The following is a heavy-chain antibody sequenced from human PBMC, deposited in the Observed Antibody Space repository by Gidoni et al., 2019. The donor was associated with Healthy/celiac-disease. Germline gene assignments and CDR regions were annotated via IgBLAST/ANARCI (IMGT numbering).Heavy chain of an antibody. CDR3: ARDGGYDYSVDY. Sequence: EVQLVESGGGLVQPGGALVLSCEASGFTFSSYSINWVRQAPGKGLEWFSYISSSISTIYYADSVKGRFTISRDNAKNSLYLQMNSLRDEDTAVYYCARDGGYDYSVDYWGQGTLVTVSS. V-gene: IGHV3-48*02. D-gene: IGHD5-12*01. CDR1: GFTFSSYS. CDR2: ISSSISTI. J-gene: IGHJ4*02.